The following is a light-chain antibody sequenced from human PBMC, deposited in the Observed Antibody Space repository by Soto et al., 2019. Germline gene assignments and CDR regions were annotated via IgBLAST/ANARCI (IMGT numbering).Light chain of an antibody. CDR1: QSISSC. CDR3: QQIYVAHVT. Sequence: DIQMTQSPSSLSASVGDRVTITCRASQSISSCLNWYQQKPGKAPKLLIYAASNLQSGVPSRFSGSESGTDFILNISSLQPEDFATYYSQQIYVAHVTCGQGTKVEIK. CDR2: AAS. V-gene: IGKV1-39*01. J-gene: IGKJ1*01.